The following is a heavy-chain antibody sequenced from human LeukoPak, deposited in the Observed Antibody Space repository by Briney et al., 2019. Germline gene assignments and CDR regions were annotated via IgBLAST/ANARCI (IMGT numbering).Heavy chain of an antibody. Sequence: PSETLSLTCAVYGGSFSGYYWSWIRQPPGKGLEWIGEINHSGSTNYNPSLKSRVTISVDTSKNQFSLKLSSVTAADTAVYYCARGRYMAPIDYWGQGTLVTVSS. J-gene: IGHJ4*02. V-gene: IGHV4-34*01. CDR1: GGSFSGYY. CDR3: ARGRYMAPIDY. D-gene: IGHD5-24*01. CDR2: INHSGST.